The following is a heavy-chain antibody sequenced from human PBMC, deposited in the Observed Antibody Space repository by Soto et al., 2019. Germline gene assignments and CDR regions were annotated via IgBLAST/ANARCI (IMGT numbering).Heavy chain of an antibody. J-gene: IGHJ3*02. CDR1: GGSISSGGYY. D-gene: IGHD1-20*01. Sequence: SETLSLTCTVSGGSISSGGYYWSWIRQHPGKGLEWIGYIYYSGSTYYNPSLKSRVTISVDTSKNQFSLKLSSVTAADTAVYYCANWSYRDAIDISGQGTIVTVSS. CDR2: IYYSGST. CDR3: ANWSYRDAIDI. V-gene: IGHV4-31*03.